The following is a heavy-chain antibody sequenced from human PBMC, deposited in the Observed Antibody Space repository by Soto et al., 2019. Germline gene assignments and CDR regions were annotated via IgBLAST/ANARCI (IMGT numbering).Heavy chain of an antibody. D-gene: IGHD1-7*01. V-gene: IGHV3-33*06. CDR3: VKETTPPFFDS. Sequence: VQPVESGGGVVQSGASLRLSCAPSGFTLNLYGIHWVRQAPGQGLEWVAHLWYDGVRQSYLDSVRGRFSVSRDSSTNTIYLQMNSLRPEDTATYFCVKETTPPFFDSWGQGTPVTVTS. J-gene: IGHJ4*02. CDR2: LWYDGVRQ. CDR1: GFTLNLYG.